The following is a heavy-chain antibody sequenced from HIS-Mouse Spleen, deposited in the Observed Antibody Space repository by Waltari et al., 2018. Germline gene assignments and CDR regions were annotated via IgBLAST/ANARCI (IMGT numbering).Heavy chain of an antibody. CDR2: IYYSVST. J-gene: IGHJ2*01. V-gene: IGHV4-39*07. D-gene: IGHD6-13*01. CDR3: AREIPYSSSWYDWYFDL. Sequence: QLQLQESGPGLVKPSETLSLTCTVSGGSISSSSYYWVWIRQPPGKGLEWIGSIYYSVSTTSTPSLKSPVTIDVETSKNQFSLKLSSVTAADTAVYYCAREIPYSSSWYDWYFDLWGRGTLVTVSS. CDR1: GGSISSSSYY.